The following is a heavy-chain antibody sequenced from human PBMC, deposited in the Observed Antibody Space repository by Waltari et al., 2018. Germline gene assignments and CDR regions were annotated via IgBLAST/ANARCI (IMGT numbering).Heavy chain of an antibody. J-gene: IGHJ4*02. CDR3: ARVADSGYDDRGHFDF. V-gene: IGHV4-59*01. CDR2: IFYSGDT. D-gene: IGHD5-12*01. CDR1: GGAIGTYY. Sequence: QVQLQESGPGLVKPSETLSLSCTVSGGAIGTYYWSWIRQPPGKGLGWMASIFYSGDTNYNPSLKSRVTMSVDTSKNQFSLKMSSVTAADTAVYFCARVADSGYDDRGHFDFWGQGTLVTVSS.